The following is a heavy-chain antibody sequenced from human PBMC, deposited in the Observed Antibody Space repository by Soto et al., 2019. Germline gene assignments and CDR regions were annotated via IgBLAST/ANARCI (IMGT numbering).Heavy chain of an antibody. CDR3: ARGVSYDESGHYLCLVFDY. J-gene: IGHJ4*02. CDR2: ITSHRVYI. Sequence: GGSLRLSCEASGFAFDVHSMNWVRQVPGRGLEWVASITSHRVYIWYADSVRGRFTISRDNAKKSVYLQLSGLRDDDTAVYYCARGVSYDESGHYLCLVFDYWGQGALVTVSA. D-gene: IGHD3-22*01. CDR1: GFAFDVHS. V-gene: IGHV3-21*01.